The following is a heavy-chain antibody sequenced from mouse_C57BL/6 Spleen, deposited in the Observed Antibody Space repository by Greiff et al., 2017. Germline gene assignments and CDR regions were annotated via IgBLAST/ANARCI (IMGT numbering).Heavy chain of an antibody. CDR2: IDPEDGET. J-gene: IGHJ1*03. D-gene: IGHD2-4*01. CDR1: GFNIKDYY. V-gene: IGHV14-2*01. Sequence: EVQRVESGAELVKPGASVKLSCTASGFNIKDYYMHWVKQRTEQGLEWIGRIDPEDGETKYAPKFPGKATITADTSSNTAYLQLSSLTSEDTAVYYCARGGIYYDYSYWYFDVWGTGTTVTVSS. CDR3: ARGGIYYDYSYWYFDV.